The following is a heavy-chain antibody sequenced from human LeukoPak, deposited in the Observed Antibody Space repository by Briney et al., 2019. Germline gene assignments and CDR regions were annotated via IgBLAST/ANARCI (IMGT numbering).Heavy chain of an antibody. CDR3: VRDVGAVRGEVYFDY. Sequence: HAGGSLRLSCAASGFTFSSYAMSWVRQAPGKGLEWVSAISGSGGSTYYADSVKGRFTISRDNTKNLLYLEMNSLRAEDTAMYFCVRDVGAVRGEVYFDYWGQGTLVTVSS. J-gene: IGHJ4*02. V-gene: IGHV3-23*01. CDR2: ISGSGGST. D-gene: IGHD3-10*01. CDR1: GFTFSSYA.